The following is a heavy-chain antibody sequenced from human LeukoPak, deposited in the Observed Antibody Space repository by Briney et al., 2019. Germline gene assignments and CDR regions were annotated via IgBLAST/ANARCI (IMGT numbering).Heavy chain of an antibody. CDR2: ISSNGGST. Sequence: QPGGSLRLSCSASGFTFSSYAMHWVRQAPGKGLECVSAISSNGGSTYYADSVKGRFTISRDNSKNTLYLQMSSLRAEDTAVYYCIRYSYGYGFDYWGQGTLVTVSS. J-gene: IGHJ4*02. V-gene: IGHV3-64D*06. D-gene: IGHD5-18*01. CDR3: IRYSYGYGFDY. CDR1: GFTFSSYA.